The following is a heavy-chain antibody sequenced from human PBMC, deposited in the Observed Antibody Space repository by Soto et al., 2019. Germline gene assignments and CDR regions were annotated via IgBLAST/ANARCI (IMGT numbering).Heavy chain of an antibody. D-gene: IGHD2-2*01. V-gene: IGHV3-30*18. Sequence: QVQLVESGGGVVQPGRSLRLSCAASGFIFGSYGMHWVRQAPGKGLEWVAVISYDGSNQYYEDSVKGRFTISRDNSKNTLYLQMNSLRAEDTAVYYCAKDPSHITSPHFDYWGQGTLLTVS. CDR3: AKDPSHITSPHFDY. J-gene: IGHJ4*02. CDR2: ISYDGSNQ. CDR1: GFIFGSYG.